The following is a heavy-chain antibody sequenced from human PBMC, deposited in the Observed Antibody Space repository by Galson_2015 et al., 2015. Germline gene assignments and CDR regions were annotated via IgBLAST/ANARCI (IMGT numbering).Heavy chain of an antibody. CDR2: IYPGDSDT. D-gene: IGHD3-22*01. CDR1: GYSFTSYW. Sequence: QSGAEVKKPGESPKFSCKGSGYSFTSYWIGWVRQMPGKGLEWMGIIYPGDSDTRYSPSFQGQVTISADKSISTAYLQWSSLKASDTAMYYCARTRGRWDDSSGYYGAVDYWGQGTLVTVSS. J-gene: IGHJ4*02. CDR3: ARTRGRWDDSSGYYGAVDY. V-gene: IGHV5-51*03.